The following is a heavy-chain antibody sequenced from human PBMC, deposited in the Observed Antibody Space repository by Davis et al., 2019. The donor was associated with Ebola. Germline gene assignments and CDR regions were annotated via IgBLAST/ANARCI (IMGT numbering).Heavy chain of an antibody. J-gene: IGHJ2*01. Sequence: GESLKISCAASGFIVSDKYMSWVRQAPGKGLEWVSVIYRDERTYYADSVKGRFTVSRDNSENMVYLQMSTLRAGDTAVYYCARHINGDFWYFDLWGRGTRVTVSS. CDR2: IYRDERT. D-gene: IGHD4-17*01. CDR1: GFIVSDKY. V-gene: IGHV3-53*01. CDR3: ARHINGDFWYFDL.